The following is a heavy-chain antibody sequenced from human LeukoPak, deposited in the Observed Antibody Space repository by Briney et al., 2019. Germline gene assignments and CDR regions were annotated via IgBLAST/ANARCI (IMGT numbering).Heavy chain of an antibody. D-gene: IGHD3-22*01. Sequence: GGSLRLSCAASGFGFSPYSMNWLRQAPGKGLEWVSYIDSSSGTIYYVDSVRGRFTISGGNAKNSLYLQMNSLRAEDTAVCYCARVRSSYYYESSGYYHYDAFDIWGQGTMVTVSS. CDR2: IDSSSGTI. CDR3: ARVRSSYYYESSGYYHYDAFDI. V-gene: IGHV3-48*01. J-gene: IGHJ3*02. CDR1: GFGFSPYS.